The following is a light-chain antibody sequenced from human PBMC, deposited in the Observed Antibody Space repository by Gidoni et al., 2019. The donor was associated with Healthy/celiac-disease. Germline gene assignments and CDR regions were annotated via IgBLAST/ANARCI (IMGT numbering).Light chain of an antibody. CDR2: GAS. CDR3: QQYGSSPGT. V-gene: IGKV3-20*01. CDR1: QSVSSSY. Sequence: EIVLTQSPGTLSLSPGERATLSCRASQSVSSSYLAWYQQKPGQAPRRLIYGASSRATGIPDRFSGSGSGTDFTLTISRLEPEDFAVYYCQQYGSSPGTFGQGTKSGNQT. J-gene: IGKJ1*01.